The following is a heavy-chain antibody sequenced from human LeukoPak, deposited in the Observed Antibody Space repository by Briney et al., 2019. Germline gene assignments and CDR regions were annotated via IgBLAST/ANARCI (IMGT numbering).Heavy chain of an antibody. J-gene: IGHJ4*02. Sequence: ASVKVSCKASGYTFTGYYMHWVRQAPGQGLEWMGWINPNSGGTNYAQKFQGGVTMTRDTSISIAYMELSRLRSDDTAVYYCARCVSHLNLSPDYLVQGALVTVSS. CDR2: INPNSGGT. CDR3: ARCVSHLNLSPDY. V-gene: IGHV1-2*02. CDR1: GYTFTGYY.